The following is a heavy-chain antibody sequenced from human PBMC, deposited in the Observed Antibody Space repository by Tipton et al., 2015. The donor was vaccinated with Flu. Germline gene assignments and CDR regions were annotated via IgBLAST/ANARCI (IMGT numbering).Heavy chain of an antibody. CDR1: GGSIVTGGFY. V-gene: IGHV4-31*03. J-gene: IGHJ4*02. CDR3: VGDEGSTVDY. D-gene: IGHD1-26*01. Sequence: TLSLTCTVSGGSIVTGGFYWSWIRQHPGKGLEWIGCIYYSGTTFYYNSSLKSRVTISMDTSKNQFSLKLTSMTAADTAVYYCVGDEGSTVDYWGQGALVTVSS. CDR2: IYYSGTTF.